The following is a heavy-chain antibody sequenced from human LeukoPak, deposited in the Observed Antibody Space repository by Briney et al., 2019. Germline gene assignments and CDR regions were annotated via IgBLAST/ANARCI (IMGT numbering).Heavy chain of an antibody. Sequence: GGSLRLSCAASGFTFSNYDMNWVRQAPGKGLEWVSSISSSSTYIYYADSVKGRFTISRDNSKNTLYLQMNSLRAEDTAVYYCAKGAYYDSSVPAFDYWGQGTLVTVSS. CDR3: AKGAYYDSSVPAFDY. CDR1: GFTFSNYD. D-gene: IGHD3-22*01. J-gene: IGHJ4*02. V-gene: IGHV3-21*04. CDR2: ISSSSTYI.